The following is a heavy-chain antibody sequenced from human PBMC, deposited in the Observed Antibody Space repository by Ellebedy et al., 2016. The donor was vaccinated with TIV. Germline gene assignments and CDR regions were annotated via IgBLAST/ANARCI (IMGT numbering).Heavy chain of an antibody. V-gene: IGHV3-23*01. J-gene: IGHJ5*02. CDR3: AKGQYGTGDP. CDR2: ISRSGGTT. CDR1: GFNFNNYA. D-gene: IGHD2-8*02. Sequence: PGGSLRLSCTASGFNFNNYAMTWVRQAPGKGLEWVSAISRSGGTTYYADSVKGRFTISRDNSTNMLSVQMNGLRAEDTAVYYCAKGQYGTGDPWGQGTLVTVSS.